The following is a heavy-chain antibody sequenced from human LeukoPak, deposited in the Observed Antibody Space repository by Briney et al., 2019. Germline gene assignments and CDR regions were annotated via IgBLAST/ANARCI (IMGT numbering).Heavy chain of an antibody. Sequence: ASVKVSCTASGYTFTGYYMHWVRQAPGQGLEWMGWINPNSGGTNYAQKFQGRVTMTRDTSISTAYMELSRLRSDDTAVYYCARGGDYVWGSYRHYFDYWGQGTLVTVSS. V-gene: IGHV1-2*02. CDR3: ARGGDYVWGSYRHYFDY. CDR1: GYTFTGYY. CDR2: INPNSGGT. J-gene: IGHJ4*02. D-gene: IGHD3-16*02.